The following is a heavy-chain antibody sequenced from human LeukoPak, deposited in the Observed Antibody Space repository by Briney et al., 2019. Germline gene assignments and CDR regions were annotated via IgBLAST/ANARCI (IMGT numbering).Heavy chain of an antibody. D-gene: IGHD3-9*01. CDR1: GFTFSGFA. CDR3: ARTSIVLRYFDWLDAFDI. Sequence: PGGSLSLSCAASGFTFSGFAMSWVRRTPGKGLEWVSGISGTGDNTLYADSVKGRFTISRDNAKNSLYLQMNSLRAEDTAVYYCARTSIVLRYFDWLDAFDIWGQGTMVTVSS. CDR2: ISGTGDNT. J-gene: IGHJ3*02. V-gene: IGHV3-21*01.